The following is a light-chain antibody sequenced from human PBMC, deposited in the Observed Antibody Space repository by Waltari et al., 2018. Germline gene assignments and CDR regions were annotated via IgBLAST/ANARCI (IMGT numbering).Light chain of an antibody. CDR2: EVS. J-gene: IGLJ1*01. CDR1: SSDVGGYNY. CDR3: CSFAGSPYV. V-gene: IGLV2-11*01. Sequence: QSALTQPRSVSGSPGQSVTISCTGTSSDVGGYNYVAWYQQHPGKAPKLMIYEVSKWPSGVPDLFSASKSGNTASLTISGLQTEDEADYYCCSFAGSPYVFGPGTKVTVL.